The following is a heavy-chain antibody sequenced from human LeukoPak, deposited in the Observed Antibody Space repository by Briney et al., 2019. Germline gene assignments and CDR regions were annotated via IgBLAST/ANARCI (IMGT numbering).Heavy chain of an antibody. CDR2: IYYSGST. Sequence: SETLSLTCTVPGGSISSYYWSWIRQPPGKGLEWIGYIYYSGSTNYNPSLKSRVTISVDTSKNQFSLKLSSVTAADTAVYYCARLIMVRGVIRPDYWGQGTLVTVSS. D-gene: IGHD3-10*01. CDR1: GGSISSYY. CDR3: ARLIMVRGVIRPDY. V-gene: IGHV4-59*08. J-gene: IGHJ4*02.